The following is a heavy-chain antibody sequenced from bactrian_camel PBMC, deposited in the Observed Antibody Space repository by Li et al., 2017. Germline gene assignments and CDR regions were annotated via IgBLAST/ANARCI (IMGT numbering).Heavy chain of an antibody. CDR1: GHSRGSNC. Sequence: VQLVESGGGSVQAGGSLRLSCKVSGHSRGSNCVGWYRLPPGRAPAEREGIAAIRRDGGETWYAASVKGRFTISQDNAKKTTYLQMDHLKTEDTAIYYCAAGWSYGVGTLLRRHYDYWGQGTQVTVS. D-gene: IGHD5*01. V-gene: IGHV3S54*01. CDR3: AAGWSYGVGTLLRRHYDY. J-gene: IGHJ4*01. CDR2: IRRDGGET.